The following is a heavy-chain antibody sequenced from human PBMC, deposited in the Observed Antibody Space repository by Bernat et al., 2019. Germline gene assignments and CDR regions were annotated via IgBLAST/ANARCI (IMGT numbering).Heavy chain of an antibody. J-gene: IGHJ4*02. CDR1: GFTFSSYG. V-gene: IGHV3-30*18. CDR2: ISNDGRNK. Sequence: QVQLVESGGGVVQPGSSLRLSCAASGFTFSSYGMHWVRQAPGKGLEWVAVISNDGRNKYYGASVKDRINSHSDNSQNKLYLQMNSLRVEDTAVYYCAKERDSSNWYGGGFDYWGQGTLVTVSS. CDR3: AKERDSSNWYGGGFDY. D-gene: IGHD6-13*01.